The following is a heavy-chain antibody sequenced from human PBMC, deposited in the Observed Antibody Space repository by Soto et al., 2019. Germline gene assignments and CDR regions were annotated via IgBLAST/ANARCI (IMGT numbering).Heavy chain of an antibody. CDR2: IIPIFGTA. CDR1: GGTFSSYA. CDR3: AVSADIVVGPAESYDYYYGMDV. J-gene: IGHJ6*02. Sequence: GASVKVSCKASGGTFSSYAISWVRQAPGQGLEWMGGIIPIFGTANYAQKFQGRVTITADESTSTAYMELSSLRSEDTAVYYCAVSADIVVGPAESYDYYYGMDVWGQGTTVTVSS. D-gene: IGHD2-2*01. V-gene: IGHV1-69*13.